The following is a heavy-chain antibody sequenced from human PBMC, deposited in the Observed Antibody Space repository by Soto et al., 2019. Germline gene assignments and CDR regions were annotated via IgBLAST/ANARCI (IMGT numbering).Heavy chain of an antibody. J-gene: IGHJ4*02. CDR2: MWYDESKK. D-gene: IGHD3-16*01. CDR3: ARGARDFDY. V-gene: IGHV3-33*01. Sequence: PGGSLRLSCAASGFTFNTYVMHWVRQAPGKGLEWVALMWYDESKKYYGDSVRGRFTISRDNSRDTLYLQMNSLRVEDTAVYYCARGARDFDYWGQGTWVTVSS. CDR1: GFTFNTYV.